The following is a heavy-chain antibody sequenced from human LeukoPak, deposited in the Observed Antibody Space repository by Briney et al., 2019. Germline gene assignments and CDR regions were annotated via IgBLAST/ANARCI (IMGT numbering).Heavy chain of an antibody. CDR1: GYTFTGYY. CDR3: ARGLGDCSGGSCYDDAFDI. J-gene: IGHJ3*02. CDR2: INPNSGGT. Sequence: ASVKDSCKASGYTFTGYYMHWVRQAPGQGLEWMGWINPNSGGTNYAQKFQSRGTMTRDTSISTAYMELSRLRSDDTAVYYCARGLGDCSGGSCYDDAFDIWGQGTMVTVSS. D-gene: IGHD2-15*01. V-gene: IGHV1-2*02.